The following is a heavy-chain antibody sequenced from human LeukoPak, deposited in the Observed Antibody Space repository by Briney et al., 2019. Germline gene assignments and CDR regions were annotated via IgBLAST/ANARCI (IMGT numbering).Heavy chain of an antibody. CDR3: ARGPSGSYSSLYYYYMDV. D-gene: IGHD1-26*01. J-gene: IGHJ6*03. CDR2: IIPIFATA. Sequence: SVKVSCKASGGTFSSYAISWVRQAPGQGLEWMGGIIPIFATANYAQKFQGRVTITTDESTSTAYMELSSLRSEDTAVYYCARGPSGSYSSLYYYYMDVWGKGTTVTVSS. CDR1: GGTFSSYA. V-gene: IGHV1-69*05.